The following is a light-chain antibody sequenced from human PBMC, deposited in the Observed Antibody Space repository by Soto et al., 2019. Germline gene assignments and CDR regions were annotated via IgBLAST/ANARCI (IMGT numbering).Light chain of an antibody. J-gene: IGKJ1*01. CDR2: DAS. V-gene: IGKV3-20*01. Sequence: EVALTQSPGTLSLSPGARATLSCRASQNIANNYLTWYQQKPGQAPRVLIYDASTRATGIPDRFSGSGSGTDFTLTISRLEPEDSAVYYCQQYGSSPRTFGQGTKVDIK. CDR1: QNIANNY. CDR3: QQYGSSPRT.